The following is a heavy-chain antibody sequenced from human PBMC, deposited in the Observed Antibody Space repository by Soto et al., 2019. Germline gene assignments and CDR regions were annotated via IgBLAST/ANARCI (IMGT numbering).Heavy chain of an antibody. CDR3: ARSDPSINCPFDH. J-gene: IGHJ4*02. CDR2: TFHSGYT. V-gene: IGHV4-34*12. CDR1: GGSFSGYI. Sequence: PSETLSLTCAVYGGSFSGYIWHWIRQPPGEGLEWIGETFHSGYTNYNPSLKSRVTISVDTSKNQFSLRLSSVTAADTAVYYCARSDPSINCPFDHWGPGILVTVSS. D-gene: IGHD1-1*01.